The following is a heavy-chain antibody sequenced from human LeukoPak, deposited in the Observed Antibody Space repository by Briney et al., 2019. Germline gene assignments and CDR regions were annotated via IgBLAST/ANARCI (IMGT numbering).Heavy chain of an antibody. CDR3: ARDLRSGWFDP. CDR2: IKQDGSEK. D-gene: IGHD3-3*01. Sequence: GGSLRLSCAASGFTFSTYWMSWVRQAPGKGLEWVANIKQDGSEKYYVDPVKGRFTISRDNAKNSLYLQMNSLRAEDTAVYYCARDLRSGWFDPWGQETLVTVSS. J-gene: IGHJ5*02. CDR1: GFTFSTYW. V-gene: IGHV3-7*03.